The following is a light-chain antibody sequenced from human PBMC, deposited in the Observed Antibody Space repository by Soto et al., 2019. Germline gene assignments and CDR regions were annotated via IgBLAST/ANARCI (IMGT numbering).Light chain of an antibody. CDR3: QQYGSSGVT. J-gene: IGKJ3*01. Sequence: EIVLTQSPGTLSLSPGERATLSCRASQSVSSSQLAWYQQRPGQAPRLLVYGASTRATVIADRFSGSGSGTDFTLTISRLEPEDFAVYYCQQYGSSGVTFGPGTKVDIK. V-gene: IGKV3-20*01. CDR1: QSVSSSQ. CDR2: GAS.